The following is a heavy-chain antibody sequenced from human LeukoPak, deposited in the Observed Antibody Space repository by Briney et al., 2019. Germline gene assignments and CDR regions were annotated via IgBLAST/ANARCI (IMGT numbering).Heavy chain of an antibody. D-gene: IGHD6-13*01. CDR1: GFTFSSYA. J-gene: IGHJ4*02. V-gene: IGHV3-30*04. Sequence: PGRSLRLSCAASGFTFSSYAMHWVRQAPGKGLEWVAVISYDGSNKYYADSVKGRFTISRDNSKNTLYLQMNSLRAEDTAVYYCIAAAFWGQGTLVTVSS. CDR2: ISYDGSNK. CDR3: IAAAF.